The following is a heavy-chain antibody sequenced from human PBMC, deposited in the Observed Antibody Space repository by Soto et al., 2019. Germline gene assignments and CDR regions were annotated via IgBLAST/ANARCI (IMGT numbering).Heavy chain of an antibody. Sequence: TSETLSLTCAVYGGSFSGYYWSWIRQPPGKGLEWIGEINHSGSTNYNPSLKSRVTISVDTSKNQFSLKLSSVTAADTAVYYCARGPRGYCSGGSCYDFDYWGQGTLVTVSS. V-gene: IGHV4-34*01. D-gene: IGHD2-15*01. CDR2: INHSGST. J-gene: IGHJ4*02. CDR3: ARGPRGYCSGGSCYDFDY. CDR1: GGSFSGYY.